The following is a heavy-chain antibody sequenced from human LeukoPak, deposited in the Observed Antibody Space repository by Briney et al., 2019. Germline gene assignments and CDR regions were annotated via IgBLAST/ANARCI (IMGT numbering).Heavy chain of an antibody. CDR1: GFAFSGYE. D-gene: IGHD6-19*01. J-gene: IGHJ5*02. CDR2: ISDTGGAI. CDR3: AKDTSGWSLT. V-gene: IGHV3-48*03. Sequence: GGSLRLSCAASGFAFSGYEMYWVRQAPGKGLEWISYISDTGGAIHYADSVRGRFTISRDNAKNSLYLQMNSLRAEGTAVYYCAKDTSGWSLTWGQGTLVTVSS.